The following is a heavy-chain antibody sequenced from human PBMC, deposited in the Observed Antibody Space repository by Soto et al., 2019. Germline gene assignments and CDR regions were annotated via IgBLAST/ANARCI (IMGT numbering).Heavy chain of an antibody. D-gene: IGHD3-22*01. J-gene: IGHJ5*02. CDR3: AKDSRFNAMILGWGVS. CDR1: GFTFSSYG. CDR2: ISYDGSNE. V-gene: IGHV3-30*18. Sequence: QVQLVESGGGVVQPGRSLRLSCAASGFTFSSYGMHWVRQAPGKGLEWVAVISYDGSNEYYADSVKGRFTISRDNSKNTLYLQMNSLRAEDTAVYYCAKDSRFNAMILGWGVSWGQGTLVTVSS.